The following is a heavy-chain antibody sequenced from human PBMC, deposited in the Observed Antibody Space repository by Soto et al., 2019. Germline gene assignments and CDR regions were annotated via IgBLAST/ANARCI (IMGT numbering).Heavy chain of an antibody. CDR3: ARDKGSSTVVSGISQEGYFDS. Sequence: QVHLVESGGGVVQPGRSLRLSCAASGFTFSIFGMHWVRQAPGKGLEWAAIIWYDGSNAYYADSVRGRFTISRDNSKNTVCLQMNSLRAEDTAVYYCARDKGSSTVVSGISQEGYFDSWGQGTLVTVSP. CDR2: IWYDGSNA. CDR1: GFTFSIFG. J-gene: IGHJ4*02. V-gene: IGHV3-33*01. D-gene: IGHD6-19*01.